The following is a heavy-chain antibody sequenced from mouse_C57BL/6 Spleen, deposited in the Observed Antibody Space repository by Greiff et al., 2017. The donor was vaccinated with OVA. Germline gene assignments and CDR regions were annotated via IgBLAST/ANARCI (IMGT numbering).Heavy chain of an antibody. Sequence: QVQLQQSGPELVKPGASVKLSCKASGYAFSSSWMNWVKQRPGKGLEWIGRIYPGDGDTNYNGKFKGKATLTADKSSSTAYMQLSSLTSEDSAVYFCAIYDGYFWFAYWGQGTLVTVSA. CDR2: IYPGDGDT. CDR3: AIYDGYFWFAY. J-gene: IGHJ3*01. D-gene: IGHD2-3*01. V-gene: IGHV1-82*01. CDR1: GYAFSSSW.